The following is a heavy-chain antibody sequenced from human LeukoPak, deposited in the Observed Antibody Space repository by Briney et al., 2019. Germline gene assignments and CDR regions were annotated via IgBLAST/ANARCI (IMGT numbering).Heavy chain of an antibody. CDR1: VFTFSSYW. CDR3: ARESRYYGSGTALDY. J-gene: IGHJ4*02. Sequence: GGSLRLSCAASVFTFSSYWMSWVRQAPGRGLDWVANIKQEGSEKYYVCSVKGRLTISADNAKTSLYLKMNSLRAEDTAVYYCARESRYYGSGTALDYWGQGNLVTVSS. V-gene: IGHV3-7*03. D-gene: IGHD3-10*01. CDR2: IKQEGSEK.